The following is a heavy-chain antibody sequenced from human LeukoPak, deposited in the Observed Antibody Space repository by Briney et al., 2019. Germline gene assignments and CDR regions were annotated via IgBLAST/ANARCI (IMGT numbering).Heavy chain of an antibody. CDR3: ARGRDGYNYYY. D-gene: IGHD5-24*01. V-gene: IGHV4-34*01. Sequence: PSETLSLTCAVYGGSFSGYYWSWIRQPPGKGLEWIGEINHSGSTNYNPSLKSRVIISVDTSKNQFSLKLSSVTAADTAVYYCARGRDGYNYYYWGQGTLVTVSS. CDR2: INHSGST. J-gene: IGHJ4*02. CDR1: GGSFSGYY.